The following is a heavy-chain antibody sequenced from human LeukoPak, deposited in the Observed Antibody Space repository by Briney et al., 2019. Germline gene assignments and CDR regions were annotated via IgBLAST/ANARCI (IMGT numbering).Heavy chain of an antibody. CDR2: IFESGST. CDR3: ARGTKGFSRIYLDC. Sequence: SGTLSLTCTVSGDSIRNSNWWSWVRQVPGKGLEWIGEIFESGSTNYSPSLKSRVSISVDKSKNQFSLKLNSVTAADTAVYFCARGTKGFSRIYLDCWGQGTLATVSS. D-gene: IGHD2/OR15-2a*01. V-gene: IGHV4-4*02. CDR1: GDSIRNSNW. J-gene: IGHJ4*02.